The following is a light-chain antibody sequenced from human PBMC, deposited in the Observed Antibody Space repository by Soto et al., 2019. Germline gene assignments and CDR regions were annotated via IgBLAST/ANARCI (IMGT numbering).Light chain of an antibody. Sequence: DIQMTQFPSTLSASIGDRVTITCRASQSLRTWLAWFQQKPGKAPKGLIYKVSSLESGLPTRFSGSGSETLYTHTIDRLQPDDFATYYSIQYDTSPWTFDQGTKVEIK. CDR1: QSLRTW. J-gene: IGKJ1*01. CDR3: IQYDTSPWT. V-gene: IGKV1-5*03. CDR2: KVS.